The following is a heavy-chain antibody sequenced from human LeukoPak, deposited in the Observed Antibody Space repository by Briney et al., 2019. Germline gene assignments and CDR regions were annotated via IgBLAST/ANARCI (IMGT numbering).Heavy chain of an antibody. CDR1: GYTFTSYY. CDR3: GRGRRGPLDY. J-gene: IGHJ4*02. V-gene: IGHV1-46*01. CDR2: INPSGGST. D-gene: IGHD5-12*01. Sequence: WASVKVSCKASGYTFTSYYMHWLRQAPGQGLEWMGIINPSGGSTSYAQKFQGRVTMTRATSTSTVYMELSSLTSEDTAVYYWGRGRRGPLDYWGQGTLVTVSS.